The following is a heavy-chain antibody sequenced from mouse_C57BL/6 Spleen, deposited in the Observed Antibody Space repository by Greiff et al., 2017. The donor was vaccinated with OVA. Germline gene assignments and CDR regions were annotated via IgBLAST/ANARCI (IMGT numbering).Heavy chain of an antibody. CDR2: IDPSDSYT. CDR1: GYTFTSYW. V-gene: IGHV1-69*01. J-gene: IGHJ4*01. D-gene: IGHD1-1*01. CDR3: ARDYGSLYAMDD. Sequence: VQLQQPGAELVMPGASVKLSCKASGYTFTSYWMHWVKQRPGQGLEWIGEIDPSDSYTNYNQKFKGKSTLTVDKSSSTAYMQLSSLTSEDSAVYYCARDYGSLYAMDDWGQGTSVTVSS.